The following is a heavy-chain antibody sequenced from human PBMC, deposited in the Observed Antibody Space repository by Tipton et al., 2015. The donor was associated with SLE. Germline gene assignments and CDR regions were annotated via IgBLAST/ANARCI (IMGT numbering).Heavy chain of an antibody. D-gene: IGHD5-18*01. Sequence: TLSLTCAVYGGSFSGYYWSWIRQPPGKGLEWIGEINHSGSTNYNPSLRGRVTISVDKSKNQFSLKLTSVTAADTAVYYCARWIPLTGINVWGQGATVTVSS. J-gene: IGHJ6*02. CDR3: ARWIPLTGINV. V-gene: IGHV4-34*01. CDR1: GGSFSGYY. CDR2: INHSGST.